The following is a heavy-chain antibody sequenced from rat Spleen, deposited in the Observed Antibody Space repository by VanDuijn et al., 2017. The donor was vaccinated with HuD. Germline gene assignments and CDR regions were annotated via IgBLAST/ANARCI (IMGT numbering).Heavy chain of an antibody. D-gene: IGHD5-1*01. J-gene: IGHJ2*01. V-gene: IGHV2-27*01. CDR2: IQSGGST. Sequence: QVHLKESGPGLVQSSQTLSLTCTVSGFSLTSYHVHWVRQPPGKGLEWMGRIQSGGSTDYNSALKSRLSISRDTSKSQVFLKMNSIQPEDTARYFCARCLTGSYFDYWGQGVMVTVSS. CDR3: ARCLTGSYFDY. CDR1: GFSLTSYH.